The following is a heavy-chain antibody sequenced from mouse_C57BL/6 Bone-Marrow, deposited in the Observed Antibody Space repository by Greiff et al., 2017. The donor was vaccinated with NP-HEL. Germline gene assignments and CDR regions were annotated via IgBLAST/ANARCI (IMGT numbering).Heavy chain of an antibody. D-gene: IGHD2-10*02. CDR3: AIEERDGYGNFAMDY. Sequence: VKLQQPGAELVKPGASVKVSCKASGYTFTSYWMHWVKQRPGQGLEWIGRIHPSDSDTNYNQKFKGKATLTVDKSSSTAYMQLSSLTSEDSAVEYWAIEERDGYGNFAMDYWGQGTSVTVSS. CDR2: IHPSDSDT. V-gene: IGHV1-74*01. CDR1: GYTFTSYW. J-gene: IGHJ4*01.